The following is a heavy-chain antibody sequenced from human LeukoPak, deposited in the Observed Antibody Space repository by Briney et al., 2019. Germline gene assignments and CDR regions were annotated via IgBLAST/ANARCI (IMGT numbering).Heavy chain of an antibody. V-gene: IGHV4-34*01. CDR2: INHSGST. D-gene: IGHD3-9*01. CDR3: ARGPRYAALGY. CDR1: GGSFSGYY. Sequence: PSETLSLTCAVYGGSFSGYYWSWIRQPPGKGLEWIGEINHSGSTNYNPSLKSRVTISVDTSKNQFSLKLSSVTAADTAVYYCARGPRYAALGYWGQGTLVTVSS. J-gene: IGHJ4*02.